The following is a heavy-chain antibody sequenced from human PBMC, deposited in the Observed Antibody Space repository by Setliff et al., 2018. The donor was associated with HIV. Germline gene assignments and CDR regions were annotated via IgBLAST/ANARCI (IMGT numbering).Heavy chain of an antibody. CDR3: ARPTTGLGGGAAFDI. V-gene: IGHV4-39*01. J-gene: IGHJ3*02. CDR2: ILYGGTT. Sequence: PSETLSLTCAVSGGSVDSSDYYWGWIRQPTGKGLEWIGNILYGGTTYYTPSLKSRVSISVDTSRNQFSLRLNSVTAADTAVYYCARPTTGLGGGAAFDIWGQGTMVTVSS. CDR1: GGSVDSSDYY. D-gene: IGHD2-8*01.